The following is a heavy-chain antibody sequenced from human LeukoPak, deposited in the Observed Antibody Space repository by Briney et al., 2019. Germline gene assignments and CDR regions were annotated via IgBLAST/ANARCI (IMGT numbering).Heavy chain of an antibody. D-gene: IGHD2-2*01. Sequence: ASVKVSCKASGYTFTSYDINWVRQATGQGLEWMGWMNPNSGNTGYAQKFQGRVTITRNTSISTAYMELSSLRSEDTAVYYCARGTKRGYQLLHGGIDYWGQGTLVTVSS. V-gene: IGHV1-8*03. J-gene: IGHJ4*02. CDR2: MNPNSGNT. CDR1: GYTFTSYD. CDR3: ARGTKRGYQLLHGGIDY.